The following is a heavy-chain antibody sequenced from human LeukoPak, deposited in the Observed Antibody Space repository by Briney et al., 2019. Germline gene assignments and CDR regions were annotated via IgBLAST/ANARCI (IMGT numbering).Heavy chain of an antibody. V-gene: IGHV3-30*04. CDR2: ISYDGSNK. CDR3: AIDPNWGIHY. J-gene: IGHJ4*02. D-gene: IGHD7-27*01. CDR1: GFTFSSYA. Sequence: PGGSLRLSCAASGFTFSSYAMHWVRQAPGKGLEWVAVISYDGSNKYYADSVKGRFTISRDNSKNTLYLQMNSLRVEDTAIYYCAIDPNWGIHYWGQGVLVTVSS.